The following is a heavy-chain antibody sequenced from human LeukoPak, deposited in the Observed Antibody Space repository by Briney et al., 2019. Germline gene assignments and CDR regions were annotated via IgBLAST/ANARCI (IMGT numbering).Heavy chain of an antibody. CDR3: ARGGYSYGYDAFDI. CDR2: ISYDGSNK. D-gene: IGHD5-18*01. CDR1: GFTFSSYG. J-gene: IGHJ3*02. V-gene: IGHV3-30*03. Sequence: PGGSLRLSCAASGFTFSSYGMHWVRQAPGKGLEWVAVISYDGSNKYYADSVKGRFTISRDNSKNTLYLQMNSLRAEDTAVYYCARGGYSYGYDAFDIRGQGTMVTVSS.